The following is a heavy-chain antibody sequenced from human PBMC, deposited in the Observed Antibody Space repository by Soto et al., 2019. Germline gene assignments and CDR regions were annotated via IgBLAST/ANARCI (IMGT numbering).Heavy chain of an antibody. D-gene: IGHD3-16*01. CDR3: ARGHYYALIWNYYSMDV. V-gene: IGHV4-59*11. CDR2: MYYSVST. J-gene: IGHJ6*03. Sequence: QVQLQESGPGLVKHSETLSLSCSVTGGSISGHYWSWVRQAPGKGLEWFGYMYYSVSTNYNPYLNSRVTISVDPSKIHFSLRMYSVNAADTAVYYCARGHYYALIWNYYSMDVCGEGETVTVSS. CDR1: GGSISGHY.